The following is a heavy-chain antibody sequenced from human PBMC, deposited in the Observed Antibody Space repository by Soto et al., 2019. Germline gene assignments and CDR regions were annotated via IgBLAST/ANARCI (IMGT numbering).Heavy chain of an antibody. CDR1: GYIFVNYG. CDR2: ISPYTGNT. V-gene: IGHV1-18*01. J-gene: IGHJ6*02. Sequence: QVQLVQSGDEVKKPGASVKVSCKASGYIFVNYGIAWVRQAPGQGLEWMGWISPYTGNTHSATKVQGRLTMTTDTFTSTAYMGLGSLTSDDTAVYYCVMVDNYVTPTPQDVWGQGTTVTVSS. CDR3: VMVDNYVTPTPQDV. D-gene: IGHD3-16*01.